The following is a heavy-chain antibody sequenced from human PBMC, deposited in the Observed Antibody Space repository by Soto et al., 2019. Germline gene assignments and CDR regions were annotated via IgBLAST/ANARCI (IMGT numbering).Heavy chain of an antibody. D-gene: IGHD3-3*01. CDR3: ARRFLEWGDAFDV. CDR1: GSSVTDSDW. Sequence: QVNLQESGPGLVRPSDTLSLTCVVSGSSVTDSDWWVWIRQPPGKGLEWVGSIFHTGATYSNPSLKTRVSFSVDKSENHFSLRLTSATALDTAVYFCARRFLEWGDAFDVWGQGALVTVSS. V-gene: IGHV4-28*01. J-gene: IGHJ3*01. CDR2: IFHTGAT.